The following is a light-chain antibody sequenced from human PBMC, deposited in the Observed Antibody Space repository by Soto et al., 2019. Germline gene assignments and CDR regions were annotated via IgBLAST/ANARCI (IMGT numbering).Light chain of an antibody. CDR2: EVS. CDR1: SNDVGGYNY. Sequence: QSALNQPASVSGSPGQSITISCTGTSNDVGGYNYVSWYQQHPGKAPKLMIYEVSNRPSGVSNRFSGSKSGNTASLTISGLQAEDEADYYCSSYTSSSTQVFGTGTKVTVL. V-gene: IGLV2-14*01. J-gene: IGLJ1*01. CDR3: SSYTSSSTQV.